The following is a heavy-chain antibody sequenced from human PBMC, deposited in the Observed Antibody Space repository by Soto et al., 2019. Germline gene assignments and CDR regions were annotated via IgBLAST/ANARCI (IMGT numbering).Heavy chain of an antibody. CDR3: ARGGMTTVTPFDY. Sequence: PSETLSLTCTVSGGSISSGDYYWSWIRQPPGKGLEWIGYIYYSGSTYYNPSLKSRVTISVDTSKNQFSLKLSSVTAADTAVYYCARGGMTTVTPFDYWGQGTLVTVSS. D-gene: IGHD4-17*01. CDR1: GGSISSGDYY. J-gene: IGHJ4*02. CDR2: IYYSGST. V-gene: IGHV4-30-4*01.